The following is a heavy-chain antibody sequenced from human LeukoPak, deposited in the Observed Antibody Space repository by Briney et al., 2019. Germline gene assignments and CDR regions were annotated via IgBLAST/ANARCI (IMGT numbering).Heavy chain of an antibody. CDR2: ISAYNGNT. Sequence: GASVKVSCKASGYTFTSYGISWVRQAPGQGLEWMGWISAYNGNTNYAQKLQGRVTMTTDTSTNTAYMERMSLRSDDTAVYYCARLGGSYYFDYWGEGTLVTVSS. CDR3: ARLGGSYYFDY. CDR1: GYTFTSYG. D-gene: IGHD1-26*01. V-gene: IGHV1-18*01. J-gene: IGHJ4*02.